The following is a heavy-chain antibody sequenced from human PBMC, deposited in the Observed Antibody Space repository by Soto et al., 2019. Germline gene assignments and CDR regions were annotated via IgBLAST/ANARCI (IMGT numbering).Heavy chain of an antibody. CDR3: AREGLGATVTPTYYMDV. CDR2: IWYDGSNK. Sequence: GGSLRLSCAASGFTFSSYGMHWVRQTPGKGLEWVAVIWYDGSNKYYADSVKGRFTISRDNSKNTLYLQMNSLRAEDTAVYYCAREGLGATVTPTYYMDVWGKGTTVTVSS. D-gene: IGHD4-4*01. V-gene: IGHV3-33*01. CDR1: GFTFSSYG. J-gene: IGHJ6*03.